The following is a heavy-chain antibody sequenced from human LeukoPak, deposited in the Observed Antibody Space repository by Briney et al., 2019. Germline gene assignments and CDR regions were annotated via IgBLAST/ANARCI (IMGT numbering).Heavy chain of an antibody. Sequence: GGSLRLSCAASGFSFTTYWMSWVRQAQGKGLEWVANINQDGTEKYYVDSVKGRFTISRDNAKNSLYLQMNSLRAEDTAVYYCAGGFEGIQLNWGQGTLVTVSS. CDR2: INQDGTEK. D-gene: IGHD5-18*01. J-gene: IGHJ4*02. CDR1: GFSFTTYW. CDR3: AGGFEGIQLN. V-gene: IGHV3-7*04.